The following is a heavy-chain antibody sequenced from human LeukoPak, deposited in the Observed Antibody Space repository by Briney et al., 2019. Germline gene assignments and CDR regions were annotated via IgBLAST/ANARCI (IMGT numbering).Heavy chain of an antibody. V-gene: IGHV4-34*01. CDR3: ARKTYSSSSCWAY. CDR1: GGSLSGYY. Sequence: SETLSLTCAVYGGSLSGYYWSWIRQPPGKGLEWIGEINHSGNTNYSPSLKSRVTISVDASKNQFSLKLNSVTAADTAVYHCARKTYSSSSCWAYWGQGTLVTVSS. D-gene: IGHD6-13*01. J-gene: IGHJ4*02. CDR2: INHSGNT.